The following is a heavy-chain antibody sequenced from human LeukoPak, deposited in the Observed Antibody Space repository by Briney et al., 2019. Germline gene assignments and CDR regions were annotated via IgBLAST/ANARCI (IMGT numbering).Heavy chain of an antibody. CDR2: MRQDGSDK. J-gene: IGHJ3*02. D-gene: IGHD3-22*01. V-gene: IGHV3-7*01. Sequence: GSLRLSCAASGFNFEIYWINWVRQAPGKGPEWVANMRQDGSDKYYVDSVKGRFTISRDNAKNSVHLQMNSLRAEDTAVYYCARDLDSSRLSGAFDIWGQGTMVTVS. CDR3: ARDLDSSRLSGAFDI. CDR1: GFNFEIYW.